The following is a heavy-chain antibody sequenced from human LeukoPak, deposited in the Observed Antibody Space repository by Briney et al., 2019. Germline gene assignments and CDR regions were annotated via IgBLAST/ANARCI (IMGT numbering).Heavy chain of an antibody. Sequence: GGSLRLSCAASGFTFSSYGMHWVRQAPGKGLEWVAVISYDGSNKYYADSVKGRFTISRDNSKNTLYLQMNSLKTEDTAVYYCILAAAGPAYWGQGTLVTVSS. V-gene: IGHV3-30*03. D-gene: IGHD6-13*01. CDR2: ISYDGSNK. CDR3: ILAAAGPAY. J-gene: IGHJ4*02. CDR1: GFTFSSYG.